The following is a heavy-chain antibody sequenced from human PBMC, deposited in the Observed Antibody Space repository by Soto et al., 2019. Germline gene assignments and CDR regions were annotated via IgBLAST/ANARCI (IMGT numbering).Heavy chain of an antibody. V-gene: IGHV6-1*01. CDR1: GDSVSSNSAA. CDR2: TYYRSKWYN. Sequence: LTCAISGDSVSSNSAAWNWIRQSPSRGLEWLGRTYYRSKWYNDYAVSVKSRITINPDTSKNQFSLQLNSVTPEDTAVYYCARASLGYCSGGSCYFKYFQHWGQGTLVTVSS. D-gene: IGHD2-15*01. CDR3: ARASLGYCSGGSCYFKYFQH. J-gene: IGHJ1*01.